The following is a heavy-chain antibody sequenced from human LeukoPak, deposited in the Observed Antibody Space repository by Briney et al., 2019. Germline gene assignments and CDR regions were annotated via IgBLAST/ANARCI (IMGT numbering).Heavy chain of an antibody. Sequence: PSETLSLTCTVSGGSISSGGYYWSRIRQHPGKGLELIGYIYYSGSTYYNPSLKSRVTISVDTSKNQFSLKLSSVTAADTAVYYCARKVYNGYAPFDYWGQGTLVTVSS. D-gene: IGHD5-12*01. V-gene: IGHV4-30-4*08. CDR1: GGSISSGGYY. CDR2: IYYSGST. CDR3: ARKVYNGYAPFDY. J-gene: IGHJ4*02.